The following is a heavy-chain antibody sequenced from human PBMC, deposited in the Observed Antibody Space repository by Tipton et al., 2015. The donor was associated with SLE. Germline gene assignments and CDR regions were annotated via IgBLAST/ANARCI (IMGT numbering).Heavy chain of an antibody. CDR1: GFTFSSYA. CDR2: ISGSGGGT. V-gene: IGHV3-23*01. J-gene: IGHJ4*02. D-gene: IGHD5-24*01. CDR3: AKGEKYIEMATTFDY. Sequence: SLRLSCAASGFTFSSYAMSWVRQAPGKGLEWVSAISGSGGGTYYADSVKGRFTISRDNSKNTLYLQMNSLRAEDTAVYYCAKGEKYIEMATTFDYWGQGTLVTVSS.